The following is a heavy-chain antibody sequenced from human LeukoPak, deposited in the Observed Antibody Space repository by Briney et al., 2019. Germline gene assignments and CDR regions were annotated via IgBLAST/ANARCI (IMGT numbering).Heavy chain of an antibody. CDR2: INHSGST. J-gene: IGHJ6*03. CDR1: GGSFSGYY. CDR3: ARGRIAGDSSGYYYVGYYYYCYMDV. D-gene: IGHD3-22*01. V-gene: IGHV4-34*01. Sequence: SETLSLTCAVYGGSFSGYYWSWIRQPPGKGLEWIGEINHSGSTNYNPSLKSRVTISVDTSKNQFSLKLSSVTAADTAVYYCARGRIAGDSSGYYYVGYYYYCYMDVWGKGTTVTVS.